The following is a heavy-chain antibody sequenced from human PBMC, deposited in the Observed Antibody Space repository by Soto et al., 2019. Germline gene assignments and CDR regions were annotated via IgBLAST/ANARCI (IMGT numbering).Heavy chain of an antibody. Sequence: EVQLVESGGGLVQPGRSLRLSCAASGFTFDDYAMHWVRQAPGKGLEWVSRISWDSGSIGYADSVKGRFTISRDNAKNSLYLQMNSLRAEDTALCYCAKAVGSYGNFDYWGQGTLVTVSS. CDR2: ISWDSGSI. CDR3: AKAVGSYGNFDY. J-gene: IGHJ4*02. V-gene: IGHV3-9*01. CDR1: GFTFDDYA. D-gene: IGHD5-18*01.